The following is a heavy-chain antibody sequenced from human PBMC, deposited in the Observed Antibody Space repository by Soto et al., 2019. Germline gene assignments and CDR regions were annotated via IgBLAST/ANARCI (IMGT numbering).Heavy chain of an antibody. CDR2: ISYDGSNT. V-gene: IGHV3-30-3*01. J-gene: IGHJ4*02. CDR1: GFTFRTYA. Sequence: AGSLRLACAVSGFTFRTYAMHWVRQAPGKGLEWVAVISYDGSNTYYADSVKGRFTISRDNMLYLQMNSLRAEDTAVYYCARDQGRSITCQLDYWGQGTLVTVS. D-gene: IGHD2-2*01. CDR3: ARDQGRSITCQLDY.